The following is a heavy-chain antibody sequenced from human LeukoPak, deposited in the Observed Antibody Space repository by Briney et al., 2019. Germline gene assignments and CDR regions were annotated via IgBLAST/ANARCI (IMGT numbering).Heavy chain of an antibody. CDR2: ISGSGDST. D-gene: IGHD6-13*01. J-gene: IGHJ4*02. V-gene: IGHV3-23*01. CDR3: AKEGDSSSWYDLYDY. Sequence: GGSLRLSCTASGFTFGDYAMSWVRQAPGKGLEWVSAISGSGDSTYYADSVKGRFTISRDNSKNTLYLQMNSLRAEDTAVYYCAKEGDSSSWYDLYDYWGQGTLVTVSS. CDR1: GFTFGDYA.